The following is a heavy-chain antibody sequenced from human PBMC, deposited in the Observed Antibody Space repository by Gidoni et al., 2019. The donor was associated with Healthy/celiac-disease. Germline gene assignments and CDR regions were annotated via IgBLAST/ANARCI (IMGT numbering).Heavy chain of an antibody. V-gene: IGHV1-3*01. Sequence: QVQLVPSAAEGKKPGASVQVSCKSSGYTFTSSAMHWVRQAPGQRLEWMVWINAGNGNTKYSQKFQGRVTITRDTSASTAYMELSSLRSEDTAVYYCARGDTVVDAFDIWGQGTMVTVFS. J-gene: IGHJ3*02. D-gene: IGHD2-2*01. CDR3: ARGDTVVDAFDI. CDR1: GYTFTSSA. CDR2: INAGNGNT.